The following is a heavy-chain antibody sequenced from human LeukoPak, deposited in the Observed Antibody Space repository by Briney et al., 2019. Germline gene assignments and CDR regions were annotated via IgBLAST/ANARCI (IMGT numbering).Heavy chain of an antibody. Sequence: ASVKVSCKASGYTFTSYGISWVRQAPGQGLEWMGWISAYNGNTIYAQKLQGRVTTTTDTSTSTAYMELRSLRSEDTAVYYCARGIRKSTIFGVVTRTYYYYYMDVWGKGTTVTVSS. CDR3: ARGIRKSTIFGVVTRTYYYYYMDV. CDR2: ISAYNGNT. V-gene: IGHV1-18*01. CDR1: GYTFTSYG. D-gene: IGHD3-3*01. J-gene: IGHJ6*03.